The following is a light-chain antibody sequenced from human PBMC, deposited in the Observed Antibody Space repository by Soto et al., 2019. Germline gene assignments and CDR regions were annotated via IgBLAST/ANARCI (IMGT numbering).Light chain of an antibody. CDR1: QSESSY. CDR3: QLRSISLK. J-gene: IGKJ1*01. Sequence: IILTHSPATQSLSQKKKAKLSCRASQSESSYKAWYQQNPGQAPRLLIYDASNRATGIPARFSGSWSGIDFTLTLSSLEPEDFAVYYCQLRSISLKFGQGPKVDIK. CDR2: DAS. V-gene: IGKV3-11*01.